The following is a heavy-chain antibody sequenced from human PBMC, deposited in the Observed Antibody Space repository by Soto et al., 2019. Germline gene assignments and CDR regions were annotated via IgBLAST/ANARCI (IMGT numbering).Heavy chain of an antibody. CDR1: GFTFSSSA. V-gene: IGHV3-23*01. CDR2: ISVPGGSA. CDR3: GGHWYNY. D-gene: IGHD1-20*01. Sequence: GGSLRLSCAASGFTFSSSAMSWVRQAPGKGLEWVSLISVPGGSANYADSVKGLFTISIDNSKNTVYLQMNSLRAEDTAVYYCGGHWYNYWGQGTLVTVSS. J-gene: IGHJ4*02.